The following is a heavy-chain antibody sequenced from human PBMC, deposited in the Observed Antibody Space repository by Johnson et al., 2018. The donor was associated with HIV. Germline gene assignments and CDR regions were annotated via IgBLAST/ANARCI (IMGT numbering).Heavy chain of an antibody. D-gene: IGHD3-22*01. CDR3: AREGNYYDSSSHALDI. CDR1: GFSFSDYY. V-gene: IGHV3-11*04. CDR2: MSSSGSTI. Sequence: QVQLVESGGGLVKPGGSLRLSCVASGFSFSDYYMSWIRQAPGKGLEWISFMSSSGSTIYHADSVQGRFTISRDNSKNTLYLQMNSLRPEDTAMYYCAREGNYYDSSSHALDIWGQGTMATVSS. J-gene: IGHJ3*02.